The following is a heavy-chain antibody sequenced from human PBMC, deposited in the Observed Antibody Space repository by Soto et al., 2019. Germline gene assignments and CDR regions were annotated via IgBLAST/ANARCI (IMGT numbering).Heavy chain of an antibody. J-gene: IGHJ6*02. CDR3: AKRKYYDSSYGMDV. Sequence: QVRLVESGGGVVQPGKSLRLSCVASGVRFSDYDMHWVRQAPGKGLEWVAIISHDESKKDYVDFVKGRFTVSRDNSKNTLFMHMNSLRADDTAVYYCAKRKYYDSSYGMDVWGQGTLVTVSS. V-gene: IGHV3-30*18. CDR1: GVRFSDYD. D-gene: IGHD3-22*01. CDR2: ISHDESKK.